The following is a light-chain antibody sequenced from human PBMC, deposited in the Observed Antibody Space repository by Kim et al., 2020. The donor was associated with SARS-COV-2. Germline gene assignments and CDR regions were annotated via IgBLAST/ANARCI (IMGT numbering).Light chain of an antibody. J-gene: IGKJ1*01. CDR2: GAS. Sequence: SPGERAARSCRASRSVSSSYVAWYQQKPGQAPRLLIYGASSRATGIPDRFSGSGSGTDFTLTISRLEPEDFAVYYCQQYGSSRTFGQGTKVDIK. CDR3: QQYGSSRT. V-gene: IGKV3-20*01. CDR1: RSVSSSY.